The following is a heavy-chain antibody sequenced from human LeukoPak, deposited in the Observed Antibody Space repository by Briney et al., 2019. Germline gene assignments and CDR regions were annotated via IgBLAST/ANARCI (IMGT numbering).Heavy chain of an antibody. Sequence: GGSLRLSCEASGFSFKTYAMHWVRRAPGKGLEWVSYISSSGTTIYYADSVKGRFTISRDNAKNSLYLQMNSLRAEDTAVYYCARAKRNGFDTWGQGTMVTVSS. CDR2: ISSSGTTI. V-gene: IGHV3-48*01. CDR3: ARAKRNGFDT. J-gene: IGHJ3*02. CDR1: GFSFKTYA.